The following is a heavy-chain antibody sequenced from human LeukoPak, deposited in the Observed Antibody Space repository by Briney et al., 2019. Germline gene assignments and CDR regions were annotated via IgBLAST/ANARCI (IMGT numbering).Heavy chain of an antibody. D-gene: IGHD3-10*01. V-gene: IGHV3-23*01. CDR1: GFTFSSYA. CDR3: AKDPNYYGSGSALEDY. Sequence: PGGSLRLSCAASGFTFSSYAMSWVRQAPGKGLEWVSAISGSGGSTYYADSVKGRFTISRDNSKNTLYLQMNSLRAEDTAVYYCAKDPNYYGSGSALEDYWGQGTLVTVSS. J-gene: IGHJ4*02. CDR2: ISGSGGST.